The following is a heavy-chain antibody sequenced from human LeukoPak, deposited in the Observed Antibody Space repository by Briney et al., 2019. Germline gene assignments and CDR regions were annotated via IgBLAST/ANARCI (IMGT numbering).Heavy chain of an antibody. D-gene: IGHD3-10*01. CDR2: MDPSGSQK. V-gene: IGHV3-7*01. CDR3: TIWASGNY. CDR1: GFTFNRSW. J-gene: IGHJ4*02. Sequence: GGSLRLSCAASGFTFNRSWLNWVRQAPGRGLEWVANMDPSGSQKRYVDSVKGRFTISKDNPGTSLYLEMNSLRTEDTAIYYCTIWASGNYWGQGTLVTVSS.